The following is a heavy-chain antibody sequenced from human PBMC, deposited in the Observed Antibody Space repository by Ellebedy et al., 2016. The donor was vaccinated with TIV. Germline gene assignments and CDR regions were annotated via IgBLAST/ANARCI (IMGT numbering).Heavy chain of an antibody. V-gene: IGHV4-4*07. CDR1: GGSMKNYY. CDR2: ISDRGST. CDR3: ARDLKKTAPQVSYYYYAMDV. D-gene: IGHD2-21*02. Sequence: GSLRLSXSVSGGSMKNYYWTWIRQSAGKGLEWIGRISDRGSTTYSPSLKSRVSMSVDTSKNQFSLKLSFVTAADTAVYYCARDLKKTAPQVSYYYYAMDVWGQGTTVTVSS. J-gene: IGHJ6*02.